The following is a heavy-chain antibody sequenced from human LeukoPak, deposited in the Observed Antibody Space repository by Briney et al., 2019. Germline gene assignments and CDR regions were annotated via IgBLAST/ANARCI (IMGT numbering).Heavy chain of an antibody. Sequence: SETLSLTCAVYGGSFSGYYWSWIRQPPGKGLEWIGEINHSGSTNYNPSLKSRVTISVDTSKNQFSLKLSSLTAADTAVYYCARDFDWLLRYNWFDPWGQGTLVTVSS. CDR1: GGSFSGYY. CDR3: ARDFDWLLRYNWFDP. CDR2: INHSGST. V-gene: IGHV4-34*01. D-gene: IGHD3-9*01. J-gene: IGHJ5*02.